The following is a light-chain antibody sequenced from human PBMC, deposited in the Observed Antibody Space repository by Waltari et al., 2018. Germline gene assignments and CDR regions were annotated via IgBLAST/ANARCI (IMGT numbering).Light chain of an antibody. CDR2: DVS. CDR1: SSDVGGYNY. V-gene: IGLV2-11*01. J-gene: IGLJ2*01. Sequence: QSALTQPRSVSGSPGQSVTISCTGTSSDVGGYNYVSWYQQPPGKAPKLMTYDVSKRPSGVPDRFSGSKSGNTASLTISGLQAEDEADYYCCSYAGSYTYVVFGGGTKLTVL. CDR3: CSYAGSYTYVV.